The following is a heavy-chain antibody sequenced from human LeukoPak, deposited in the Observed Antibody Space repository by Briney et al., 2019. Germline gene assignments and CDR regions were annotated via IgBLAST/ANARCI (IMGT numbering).Heavy chain of an antibody. CDR3: ARYYGNYAPLRAFDI. J-gene: IGHJ3*02. CDR2: ISSSGSTI. Sequence: GGSLRLSCAASGFTFSSYEMNWVRQAPGKGLEWVSYISSSGSTIYYADSVKGRFTISRDNAKNSLYLQMNSLRAEDTAVYYCARYYGNYAPLRAFDIWGQGTMVTVSS. V-gene: IGHV3-48*03. D-gene: IGHD3-10*01. CDR1: GFTFSSYE.